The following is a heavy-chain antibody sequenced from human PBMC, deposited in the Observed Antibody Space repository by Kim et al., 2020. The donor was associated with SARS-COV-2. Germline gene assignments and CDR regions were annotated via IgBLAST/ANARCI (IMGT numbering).Heavy chain of an antibody. CDR2: IYPGDSDT. Sequence: GESLKISCKGSGYSFTSYWIGWVRQMPGKGLEWMGIIYPGDSDTIYSPSFQGQVTISADKSISTAYLQWSSLKASDTAMYYCARERRRQLVPLCRLHDAFDIWGQGTMVTVSS. J-gene: IGHJ3*02. CDR1: GYSFTSYW. V-gene: IGHV5-51*01. CDR3: ARERRRQLVPLCRLHDAFDI. D-gene: IGHD6-6*01.